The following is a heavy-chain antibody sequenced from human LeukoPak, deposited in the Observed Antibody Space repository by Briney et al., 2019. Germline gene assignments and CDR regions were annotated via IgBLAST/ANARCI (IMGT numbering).Heavy chain of an antibody. CDR1: GYTFTGYY. J-gene: IGHJ4*02. D-gene: IGHD6-6*01. CDR3: ARSDSSSSAALWY. Sequence: GASVKVSCKASGYTFTGYYMHWVRQAPGQGLEWMGRINPNSGGTNYAQKFQGRVTMTRDTSISTAYMELSRLRSDDTAVYYCARSDSSSSAALWYSGQGTLVTVSS. V-gene: IGHV1-2*06. CDR2: INPNSGGT.